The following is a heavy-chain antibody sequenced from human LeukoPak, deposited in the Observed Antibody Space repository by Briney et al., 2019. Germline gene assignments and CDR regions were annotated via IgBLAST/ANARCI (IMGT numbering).Heavy chain of an antibody. Sequence: PGGSLRLSCAASGFTFSSYSMNWVRQAPGKGLEWVSSISSSSSYIYYADSVKGRFTISRDNSKNTLYLQMNSLRAEDTAVYYCAKVIVGATTPGIGFDYWGQGTLVTVSS. V-gene: IGHV3-21*04. J-gene: IGHJ4*02. D-gene: IGHD1-26*01. CDR2: ISSSSSYI. CDR3: AKVIVGATTPGIGFDY. CDR1: GFTFSSYS.